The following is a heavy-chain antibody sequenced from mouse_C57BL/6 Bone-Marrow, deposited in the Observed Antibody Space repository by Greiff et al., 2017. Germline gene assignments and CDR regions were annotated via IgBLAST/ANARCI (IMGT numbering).Heavy chain of an antibody. CDR3: AHGYLEDY. V-gene: IGHV1-81*01. D-gene: IGHD2-2*01. Sequence: QVQLKESGAELARPGASVKLSCKASGYTFTSYGISWVKQRTGQGLEWIGEIYPRSGNTYYNEKFKGKATLTADKSSSTAYMELRSLTSEDSAVYFCAHGYLEDYWGQGTTLTVSS. CDR2: IYPRSGNT. J-gene: IGHJ2*01. CDR1: GYTFTSYG.